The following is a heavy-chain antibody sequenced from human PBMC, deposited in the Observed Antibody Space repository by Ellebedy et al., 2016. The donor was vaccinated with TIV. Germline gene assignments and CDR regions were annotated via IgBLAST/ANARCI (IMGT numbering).Heavy chain of an antibody. CDR3: ARPSDIVVEVAANDY. CDR1: GFTFSTYS. J-gene: IGHJ4*02. Sequence: GESLKISCAASGFTFSTYSMHWVRQAPGKGLEWVAVISSDGSYRNYADSVKGRFTISRDNSNNTLYLQMHSLRAEDTAVDYCARPSDIVVEVAANDYWGQGTRVTVSS. D-gene: IGHD2-15*01. V-gene: IGHV3-30-3*01. CDR2: ISSDGSYR.